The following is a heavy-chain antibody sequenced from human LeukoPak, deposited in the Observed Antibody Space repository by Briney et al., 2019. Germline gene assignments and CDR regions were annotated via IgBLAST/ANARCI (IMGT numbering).Heavy chain of an antibody. D-gene: IGHD3-16*01. CDR3: ARTSPTSHFDF. V-gene: IGHV3-74*01. Sequence: ASETLSLTCTVSGGSISSSSYYWGWVRQAPGKGLVWVSRINGDGSNSNYADSVKGRFTISRDNARNTLYLQMNGLRAEDTALYYCARTSPTSHFDFRGQGTLVTVSS. CDR2: INGDGSNS. CDR1: GGSISSSSYY. J-gene: IGHJ4*02.